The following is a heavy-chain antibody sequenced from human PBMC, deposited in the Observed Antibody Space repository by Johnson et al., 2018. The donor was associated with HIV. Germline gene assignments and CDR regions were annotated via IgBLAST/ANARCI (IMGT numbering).Heavy chain of an antibody. J-gene: IGHJ3*02. CDR1: GFTFSNYA. V-gene: IGHV3-30-3*01. D-gene: IGHD2-15*01. CDR3: ARYCSGGSCYSVWQKNYAFDI. CDR2: ISYDGHNK. Sequence: QVQLVESGGGVVQPGRSLRLSCAASGFTFSNYAMHWVRQAPGKGLEWVAVISYDGHNKYYADSVKGRFTIYRDNSKNTLYLQLNSLRAEDTAVYYCARYCSGGSCYSVWQKNYAFDIWGQGTMVTVSS.